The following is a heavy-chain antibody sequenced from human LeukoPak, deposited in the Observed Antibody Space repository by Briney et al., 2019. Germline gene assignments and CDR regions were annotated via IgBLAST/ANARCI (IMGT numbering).Heavy chain of an antibody. Sequence: ASATVSCKASGYTFTGYYMHWVRQAPGQGLEWMGWINPNSGGTNYAQKFQGRVTMTRDTSIGTAYMELSRLRSDDTAVYYCARVHSSYDSSGYYVPWGQGTLVTVSS. J-gene: IGHJ5*02. V-gene: IGHV1-2*02. D-gene: IGHD3-22*01. CDR3: ARVHSSYDSSGYYVP. CDR1: GYTFTGYY. CDR2: INPNSGGT.